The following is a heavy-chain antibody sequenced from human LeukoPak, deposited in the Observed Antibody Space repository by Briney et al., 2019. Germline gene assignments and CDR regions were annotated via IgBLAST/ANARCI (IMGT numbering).Heavy chain of an antibody. V-gene: IGHV1-2*02. CDR2: INPNSGGT. CDR1: GYTFTGYY. J-gene: IGHJ5*02. CDR3: ARTRLRLGESEP. Sequence: ASVKVSCKASGYTFTGYYMHWVRQAPGQGLEWMGWINPNSGGTNYAQKFQGRVTMTRDTSISTAYMEPSRLRSDDTAVYYCARTRLRLGESEPWGQGTLVTVSS. D-gene: IGHD3-16*01.